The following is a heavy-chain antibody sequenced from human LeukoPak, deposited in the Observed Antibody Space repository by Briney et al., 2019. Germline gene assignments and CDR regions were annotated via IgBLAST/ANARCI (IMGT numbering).Heavy chain of an antibody. V-gene: IGHV3-23*01. CDR2: ISGSGGST. Sequence: PGGSLRLSCAASGFTFSIYAMSWVRQAPGKGLEWVSAISGSGGSTYYADSVKGRFTISRDNSKNTLYLQMNSLRAEDTAVYYCAKAYSGYSYGLTPYYFDYWGQGTLVTVSS. CDR3: AKAYSGYSYGLTPYYFDY. CDR1: GFTFSIYA. J-gene: IGHJ4*02. D-gene: IGHD5-18*01.